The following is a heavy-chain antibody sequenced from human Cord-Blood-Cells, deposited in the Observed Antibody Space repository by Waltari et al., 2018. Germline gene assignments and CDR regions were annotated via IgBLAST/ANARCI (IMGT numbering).Heavy chain of an antibody. V-gene: IGHV3-23*01. D-gene: IGHD3-3*01. CDR1: GFTFSSYA. CDR2: ISGRGGST. Sequence: EVQLLESGGGLVQPGGSLRLSCAASGFTFSSYAMSWVRQAPGKGLEWVSAISGRGGSTYYADSGKGRFTISRDNSKNTLYLQMNSLRAEDTAVYYCAKLAIFGVVHSNWFDPWGQGTLVTVSS. J-gene: IGHJ5*02. CDR3: AKLAIFGVVHSNWFDP.